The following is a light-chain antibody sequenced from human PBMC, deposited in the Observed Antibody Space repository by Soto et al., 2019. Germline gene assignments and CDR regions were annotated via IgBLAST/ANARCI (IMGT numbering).Light chain of an antibody. CDR3: HQYGSSPAT. V-gene: IGKV3-20*01. J-gene: IGKJ1*01. CDR2: GAT. Sequence: EIVITRSPSTLSVSPGERATLSCRASQSVSSSYLAWYQQRRGQAPRLLIYGATSRATGIPDRFSGSGSGTDFTLTISRLEPEDFAVYYCHQYGSSPATFGQGTKVDIK. CDR1: QSVSSSY.